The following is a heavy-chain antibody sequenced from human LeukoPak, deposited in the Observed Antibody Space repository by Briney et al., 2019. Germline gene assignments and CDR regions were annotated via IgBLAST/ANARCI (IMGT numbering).Heavy chain of an antibody. V-gene: IGHV5-51*01. J-gene: IGHJ4*02. Sequence: GEALKIYCKWSGYRFPSYWLGWVRQRSGEGLEWMGHPYSCGYDTRYSPSLQGQLTIHAHKSINTAYLQWSSLKASDTAMYYCARQRRPAAASTKSYSFYYWGQGTLVNVSS. CDR1: GYRFPSYW. CDR2: PYSCGYDT. CDR3: ARQRRPAAASTKSYSFYY. D-gene: IGHD6-13*01.